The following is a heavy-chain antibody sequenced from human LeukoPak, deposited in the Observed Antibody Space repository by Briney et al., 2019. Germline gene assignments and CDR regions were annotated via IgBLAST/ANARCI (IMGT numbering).Heavy chain of an antibody. V-gene: IGHV1-8*03. CDR3: ASRFGGAYYFYMDV. J-gene: IGHJ6*03. CDR2: MNPNSGNT. CDR1: GYTFTSYD. Sequence: ASVKVSCKASGYTFTSYDINWVRQATGQGLEWMGWMNPNSGNTGYAQKFQGRVTITRNTSISTVYMELSSLRSEDTAVYYCASRFGGAYYFYMDVWGKGTPVTVSS. D-gene: IGHD3-10*01.